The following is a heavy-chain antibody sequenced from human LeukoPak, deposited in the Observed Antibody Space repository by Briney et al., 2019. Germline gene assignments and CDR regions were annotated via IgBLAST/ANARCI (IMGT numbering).Heavy chain of an antibody. Sequence: SETLSLTXTVSGGSISSSSYYWGWIRQPPGQGLEWIGSIYYSGSTYYNPSLKSRVTISVDTSKNQFSLKLSSVTAADTAVYYCARQSSGLDYWGQGTLVTVSS. CDR1: GGSISSSSYY. D-gene: IGHD6-19*01. CDR3: ARQSSGLDY. V-gene: IGHV4-39*01. J-gene: IGHJ4*02. CDR2: IYYSGST.